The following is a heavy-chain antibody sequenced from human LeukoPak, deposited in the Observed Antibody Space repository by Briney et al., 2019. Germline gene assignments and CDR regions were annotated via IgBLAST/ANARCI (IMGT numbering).Heavy chain of an antibody. CDR3: ARERWDIAVAGTGYYYYYGMDV. J-gene: IGHJ6*02. Sequence: GGSLRLSCVGSGFMFSNYWMSWVRQAPGKGLEWVANIKQDGSEKYYVDSVKGRFTISRDNAKNSLYLQMNSLRAEDTAVYYCARERWDIAVAGTGYYYYYGMDVWGQGTTVTVSS. CDR1: GFMFSNYW. V-gene: IGHV3-7*03. D-gene: IGHD6-19*01. CDR2: IKQDGSEK.